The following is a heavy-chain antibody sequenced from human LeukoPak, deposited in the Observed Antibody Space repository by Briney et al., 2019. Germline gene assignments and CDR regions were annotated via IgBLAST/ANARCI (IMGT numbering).Heavy chain of an antibody. Sequence: ASVKVSCKASGYTFTGYYMHWVRQAPGQGLEWMGWINPNSGGTNYAQKFQGWVTMTRDTSISTAYMELSSLRSEDTAVYYCARQDYYDSPPVDYWGQGTLVTVSS. CDR2: INPNSGGT. V-gene: IGHV1-2*04. J-gene: IGHJ4*02. CDR1: GYTFTGYY. CDR3: ARQDYYDSPPVDY. D-gene: IGHD3-22*01.